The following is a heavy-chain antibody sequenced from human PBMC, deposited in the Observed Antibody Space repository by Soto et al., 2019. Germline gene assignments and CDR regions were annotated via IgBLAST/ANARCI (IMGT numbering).Heavy chain of an antibody. D-gene: IGHD2-15*01. V-gene: IGHV3-74*01. Sequence: PGGSLRLSCAASGFTFSSYWMHWVRRAPGKGLVWVSRINSDGSSTSYADSVKGRFTISRDNAKNTLYLQMNSLRAEDTAVYYCASRRGGGSRHDAFDIWGQGTMVTVSS. CDR3: ASRRGGGSRHDAFDI. CDR2: INSDGSST. J-gene: IGHJ3*02. CDR1: GFTFSSYW.